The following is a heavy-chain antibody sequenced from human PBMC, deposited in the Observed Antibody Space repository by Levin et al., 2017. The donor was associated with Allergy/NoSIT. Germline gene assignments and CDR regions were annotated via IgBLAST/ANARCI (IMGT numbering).Heavy chain of an antibody. J-gene: IGHJ4*02. Sequence: SQTLSLTCAISGDSVSSNSAAWNWIRQSPSRGLEWLGRTYYRSKWYNDYAVSVKSRITINPDTSKNQFSLQLNSVTPEDTAVYYCARADTIDYYDSSGLSLKFDYWGQGTLVTVSS. D-gene: IGHD3-22*01. CDR1: GDSVSSNSAA. CDR2: TYYRSKWYN. V-gene: IGHV6-1*01. CDR3: ARADTIDYYDSSGLSLKFDY.